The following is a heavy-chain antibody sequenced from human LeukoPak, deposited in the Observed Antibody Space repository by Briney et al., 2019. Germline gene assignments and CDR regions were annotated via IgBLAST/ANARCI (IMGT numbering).Heavy chain of an antibody. CDR3: ARDLRNYDILTGFYYFYGMDV. CDR1: GFTFSSYW. CDR2: IKQDGSEK. V-gene: IGHV3-7*04. D-gene: IGHD3-9*01. Sequence: GGSLRLSCAASGFTFSSYWMSWVRQAPGKGLEWVANIKQDGSEKYYVDSVKGRFTIPRDSAQNSLYLQMNSLRAEDAAVYYCARDLRNYDILTGFYYFYGMDVWGQGTTVTVSS. J-gene: IGHJ6*02.